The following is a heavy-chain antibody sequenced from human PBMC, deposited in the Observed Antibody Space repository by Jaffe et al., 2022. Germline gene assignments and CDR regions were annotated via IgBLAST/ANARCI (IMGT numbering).Heavy chain of an antibody. Sequence: QLQLQESGPGLVKPSETLSLTCTVSGGSISSSSYYWGWIRQPPGKGLEWIGSIYYSGSTYYNPSLKSRVTISVDTSKNQFSLKLSSVTAADTAVYYCARRRITMDSDYFDYWGQGTLVTVSS. CDR3: ARRRITMDSDYFDY. D-gene: IGHD3-10*01. CDR2: IYYSGST. CDR1: GGSISSSSYY. V-gene: IGHV4-39*01. J-gene: IGHJ4*02.